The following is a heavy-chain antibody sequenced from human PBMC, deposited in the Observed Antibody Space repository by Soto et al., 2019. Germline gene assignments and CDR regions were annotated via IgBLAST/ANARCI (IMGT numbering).Heavy chain of an antibody. CDR2: ISSSSSYI. D-gene: IGHD2-2*01. Sequence: EVQPVESGGGLVKPGGSLRLSCAASGFTFSSYSMNWVRQAPGKGLEWVSSISSSSSYIYYADSVKGRFTISRDNAKNSLYLQMNSLRAEDTAVYYCARAIVVVPAARGWFDPWGQGTLVTVSS. V-gene: IGHV3-21*01. J-gene: IGHJ5*02. CDR1: GFTFSSYS. CDR3: ARAIVVVPAARGWFDP.